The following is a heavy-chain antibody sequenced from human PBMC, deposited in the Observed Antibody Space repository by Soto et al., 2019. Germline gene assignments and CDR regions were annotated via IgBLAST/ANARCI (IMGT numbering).Heavy chain of an antibody. D-gene: IGHD3-3*01. Sequence: EVQLLESGGGLVQPGGSLRLSCAASGFTFSSYAMSWVRQAPGKGLEWVSAISGSGGSIYYADSVKGRFTISRDNSKNTLYLQMNSLRAEDTAVYYCAKGGAGITIFGVVYNWFDPWGQGTLVTVSS. J-gene: IGHJ5*02. V-gene: IGHV3-23*01. CDR1: GFTFSSYA. CDR2: ISGSGGSI. CDR3: AKGGAGITIFGVVYNWFDP.